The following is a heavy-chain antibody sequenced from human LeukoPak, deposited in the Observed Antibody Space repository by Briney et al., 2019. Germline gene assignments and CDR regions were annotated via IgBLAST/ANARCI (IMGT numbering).Heavy chain of an antibody. D-gene: IGHD6-25*01. CDR2: ISGSGAST. CDR3: APDLRGSASSLDD. CDR1: GFXFSNYA. Sequence: GGSLRLSCAASGFXFSNYAMSWVRQAPGKGLEWVSLISGSGASTYYPDSVKGRFTISRDNSKNTLSLQMNSLRAEDTAVYYCAPDLRGSASSLDDWGQGTLVTVSS. J-gene: IGHJ4*02. V-gene: IGHV3-23*01.